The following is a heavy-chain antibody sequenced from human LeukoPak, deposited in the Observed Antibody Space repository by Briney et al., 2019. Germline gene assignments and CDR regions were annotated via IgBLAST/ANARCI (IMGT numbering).Heavy chain of an antibody. CDR3: ARGDYFGSGLGD. V-gene: IGHV4-59*01. Sequence: SETLSLTCTVSGGAISSYYWGWIRQPPGKGLEWIGYIYYTGSTNCNPSLRSRVTISVDSSKNQFSLKVNSVTAADTAVYYCARGDYFGSGLGDWGQGTLVTVSS. CDR1: GGAISSYY. CDR2: IYYTGST. D-gene: IGHD3-10*01. J-gene: IGHJ4*02.